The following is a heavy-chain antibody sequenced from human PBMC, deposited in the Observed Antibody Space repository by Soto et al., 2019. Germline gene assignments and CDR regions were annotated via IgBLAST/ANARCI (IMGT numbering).Heavy chain of an antibody. CDR3: ARDRGRPIVDNPYRGYYGMDV. CDR2: IYYSGST. J-gene: IGHJ6*02. V-gene: IGHV4-59*01. CDR1: GGSISSYY. Sequence: PSETLSLTCTVSGGSISSYYWSWIRQPPGKGLEWIGYIYYSGSTNYNPSLKSRVTISVDTSKNQFSLKLSSVTAADTAVYYCARDRGRPIVDNPYRGYYGMDVWGQGTTVTVSS. D-gene: IGHD3-22*01.